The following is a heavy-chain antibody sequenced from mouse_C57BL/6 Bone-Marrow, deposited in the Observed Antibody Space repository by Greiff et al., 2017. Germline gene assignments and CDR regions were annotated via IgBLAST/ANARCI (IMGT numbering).Heavy chain of an antibody. CDR1: GYAFTNYL. CDR3: AREGGPPFDY. Sequence: VQLQQSGAELVRPGTSVKVSCKASGYAFTNYLIEWVKQRPGQGLEWIGVINPGSGGTNYNEKFKGKATLTADKSSSTAYMQLSSLTSEDSAVYVCAREGGPPFDYWGQGTTLTVSS. V-gene: IGHV1-54*01. J-gene: IGHJ2*01. CDR2: INPGSGGT.